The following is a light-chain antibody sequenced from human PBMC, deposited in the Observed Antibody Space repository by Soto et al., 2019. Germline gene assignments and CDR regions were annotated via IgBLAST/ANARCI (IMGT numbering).Light chain of an antibody. V-gene: IGKV3-15*01. Sequence: EILMTQSPATLSVSPGERVILSCRASQSVGSTLAWYQQKPGQAPRLLIRGASTRATGVPARFSGSGSRTEVPRTISSLQSEYFAVYYCQQYSASLTFGGGTTLEIK. CDR1: QSVGST. CDR2: GAS. J-gene: IGKJ4*02. CDR3: QQYSASLT.